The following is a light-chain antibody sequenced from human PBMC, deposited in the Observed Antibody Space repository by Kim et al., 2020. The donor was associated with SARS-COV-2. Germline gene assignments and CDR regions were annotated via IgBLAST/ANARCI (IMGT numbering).Light chain of an antibody. J-gene: IGKJ5*01. CDR3: QQANSFPIT. CDR1: QGISSW. CDR2: GAS. Sequence: DIQMTQSPSYVSASVGDRVTITCRASQGISSWLAWYQKKPGKAPTLLIYGASSLQSRLPSRISGSGSGTDFTLTISSLQPEEFATYYGQQANSFPITIGQGTRLEIK. V-gene: IGKV1-12*01.